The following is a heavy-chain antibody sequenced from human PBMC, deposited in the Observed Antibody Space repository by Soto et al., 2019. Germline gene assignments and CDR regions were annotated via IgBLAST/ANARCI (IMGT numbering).Heavy chain of an antibody. J-gene: IGHJ5*02. CDR3: ARGIDPDYYYDSSGYSNWFDP. V-gene: IGHV4-34*01. CDR2: INHSGST. CDR1: GGSFSGYY. Sequence: SETLSLTCAVYGGSFSGYYWSWIRQPPGKGLEWIGEINHSGSTNYDPSLKSRVTISVDTSKNQFSLKLSSVTAADTAVYYCARGIDPDYYYDSSGYSNWFDPWGQGTLVTVSS. D-gene: IGHD3-22*01.